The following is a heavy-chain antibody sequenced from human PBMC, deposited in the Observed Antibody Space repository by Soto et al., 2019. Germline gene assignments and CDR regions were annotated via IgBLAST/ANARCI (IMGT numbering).Heavy chain of an antibody. CDR1: GYTFTSYD. V-gene: IGHV1-8*01. J-gene: IGHJ6*03. CDR2: MNPNSGNT. Sequence: ASVKVSCKASGYTFTSYDINWVRQATGQGLEWMGWMNPNSGNTGYAQKFQGRVTMTRNTSISTAYMELSSLRSEDTAVYYCARFRYSGYGPYYYYYMDVWGKGTTVTVSS. D-gene: IGHD5-12*01. CDR3: ARFRYSGYGPYYYYYMDV.